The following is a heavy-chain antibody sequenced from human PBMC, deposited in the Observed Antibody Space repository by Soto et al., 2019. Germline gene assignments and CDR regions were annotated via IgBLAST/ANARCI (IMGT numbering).Heavy chain of an antibody. D-gene: IGHD3-10*01. J-gene: IGHJ4*01. CDR1: GFTFSSYG. V-gene: IGHV3-30*18. CDR3: AKDRFGEFYY. Sequence: QVQLVESGGGVVQPGRSLRLSCAASGFTFSSYGMHWVRQAPGKGLEWVAVISYDGSNKYYADSVKGRFTISRDNSKNTLYLQMNCLRAEDTAVYYCAKDRFGEFYYWGQGTLVTVSS. CDR2: ISYDGSNK.